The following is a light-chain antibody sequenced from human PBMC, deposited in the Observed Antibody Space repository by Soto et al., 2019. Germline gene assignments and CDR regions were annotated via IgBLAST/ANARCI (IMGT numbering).Light chain of an antibody. Sequence: KLMTQSPATLSVSPGERVTLSSRASQNINSNLAWYQHKPGQAPRLLMFRASIRATGFPARFSGSGSGTDFNITISSLQSEDSAVYYCQQYNNWPRATFGGGTKVDIK. CDR2: RAS. J-gene: IGKJ4*01. V-gene: IGKV3-15*01. CDR3: QQYNNWPRAT. CDR1: QNINSN.